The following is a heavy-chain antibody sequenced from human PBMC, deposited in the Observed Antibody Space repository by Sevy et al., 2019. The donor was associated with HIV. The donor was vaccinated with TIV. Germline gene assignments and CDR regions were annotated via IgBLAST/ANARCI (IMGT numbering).Heavy chain of an antibody. Sequence: GGSLGLSCATSGFSLSDYYMSWIRQAQGKGLEWISYISSGGRIIYYADSVKGRFTISRDNTNNSLYLRMNSLRAEDTAVYYCARVRVAAADYYFDYWGQGTLVTVSS. J-gene: IGHJ4*02. V-gene: IGHV3-11*01. D-gene: IGHD6-25*01. CDR2: ISSGGRII. CDR3: ARVRVAAADYYFDY. CDR1: GFSLSDYY.